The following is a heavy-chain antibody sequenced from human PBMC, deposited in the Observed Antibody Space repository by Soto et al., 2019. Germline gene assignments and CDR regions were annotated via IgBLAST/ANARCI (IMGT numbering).Heavy chain of an antibody. CDR1: GGSFSGYY. D-gene: IGHD6-25*01. CDR2: INHSGST. V-gene: IGHV4-34*01. CDR3: ARGPGIAAY. J-gene: IGHJ4*02. Sequence: SETLSLTCAVYGGSFSGYYWSWIRQPPGKGLEWIGEINHSGSTNYNPSLKSRVTISVDTSKNQFSLKLSSVTAADTAVYYCARGPGIAAYWGQGTLVTVSS.